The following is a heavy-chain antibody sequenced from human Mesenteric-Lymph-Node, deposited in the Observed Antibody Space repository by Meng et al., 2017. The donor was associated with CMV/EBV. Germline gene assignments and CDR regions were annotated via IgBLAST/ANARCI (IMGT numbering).Heavy chain of an antibody. J-gene: IGHJ6*02. CDR3: ATEKRITMVRGVISPMDV. V-gene: IGHV4-39*07. CDR2: LYYSGST. CDR1: GGSISSSSYY. Sequence: SETLSLTCTVSGGSISSSSYYWGWIRQPPGKGLEWIGSLYYSGSTYHNPSLKSRVSISIDTSKNQFSLRLNSVTAAATAVYFCATEKRITMVRGVISPMDVWGQGTAVTVSS. D-gene: IGHD3-10*01.